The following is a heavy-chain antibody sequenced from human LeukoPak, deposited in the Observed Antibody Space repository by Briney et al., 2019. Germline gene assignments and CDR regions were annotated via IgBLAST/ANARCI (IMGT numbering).Heavy chain of an antibody. CDR1: GFNLRTYR. J-gene: IGHJ4*02. V-gene: IGHV3-30*02. Sequence: GGSLRLFCAASGFNLRTYRMHLVRPAPGKGPEGEALIKNDGSDIYYGDSVRGRFTISRDNSKKSLYLQITSLRNEDTALYYCATDRPLGDYFEFWGQGILVIVSS. CDR3: ATDRPLGDYFEF. CDR2: IKNDGSDI. D-gene: IGHD6-6*01.